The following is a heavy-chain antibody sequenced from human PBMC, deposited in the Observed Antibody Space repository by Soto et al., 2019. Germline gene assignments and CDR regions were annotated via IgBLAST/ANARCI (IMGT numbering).Heavy chain of an antibody. Sequence: GESLKISCKTSGYSFTTYWLGWVRQMPGKGLEWMGIIYPVDSDTRYSPSFQGQVTISVDKSINTAYLQWSSLKASDTALYYCAKQSRGYDSPFDYWGQGTPVTVSS. D-gene: IGHD5-12*01. V-gene: IGHV5-51*01. J-gene: IGHJ4*02. CDR3: AKQSRGYDSPFDY. CDR1: GYSFTTYW. CDR2: IYPVDSDT.